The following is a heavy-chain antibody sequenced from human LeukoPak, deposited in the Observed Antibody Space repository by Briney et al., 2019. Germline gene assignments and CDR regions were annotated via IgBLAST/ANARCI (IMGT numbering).Heavy chain of an antibody. CDR3: AMVPRNRGGPFDY. CDR2: INPSGGST. Sequence: ASVKVSCKASGYTFTSYYMHWVRQAPGQGLEWMGIINPSGGSTSYAQKFQGRVTMTGDTSTSTVYMELSSLRSEDTAVYYCAMVPRNRGGPFDYWGQGTLVTVSS. D-gene: IGHD1-14*01. V-gene: IGHV1-46*01. J-gene: IGHJ4*02. CDR1: GYTFTSYY.